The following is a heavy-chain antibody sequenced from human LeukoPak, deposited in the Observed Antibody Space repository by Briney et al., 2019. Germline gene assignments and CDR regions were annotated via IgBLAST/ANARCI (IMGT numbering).Heavy chain of an antibody. Sequence: PGGSLRLSCAASGFTVSSNYMNWVRQAPGKGLEWVSSISSSSSYIYYADSVKGRFTISRDNAKNSLYLQMNSLRAEDTAVYYCARGEVALYWGQGTLVTVSS. CDR1: GFTVSSNY. D-gene: IGHD2-15*01. CDR2: ISSSSSYI. CDR3: ARGEVALY. J-gene: IGHJ4*02. V-gene: IGHV3-21*01.